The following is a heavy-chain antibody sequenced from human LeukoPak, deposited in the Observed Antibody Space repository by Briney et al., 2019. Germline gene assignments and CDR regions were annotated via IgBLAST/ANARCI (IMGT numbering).Heavy chain of an antibody. V-gene: IGHV4-39*01. Sequence: SETLSLTCTVSGASISPYYWSWIRQPPGKGLEWIGSIYYSGSTYYNPSLKSRVTISVDTSKNQFSLKLSSVTAADTAVYYCARGHSYGKILLDYWGQGTLVTVSS. CDR1: GASISPYY. CDR3: ARGHSYGKILLDY. D-gene: IGHD5-18*01. J-gene: IGHJ4*02. CDR2: IYYSGST.